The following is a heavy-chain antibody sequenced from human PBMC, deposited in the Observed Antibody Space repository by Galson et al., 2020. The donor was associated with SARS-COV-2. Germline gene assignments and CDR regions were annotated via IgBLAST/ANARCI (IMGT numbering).Heavy chain of an antibody. CDR3: AREELLVDAFNI. J-gene: IGHJ3*02. CDR1: GFTFSSYA. Sequence: GSLRLSCAASGFTFSSYAMHWVRQAPGKGLEWVAVISYDGSNKYYADSVKGRFTISRDNSKNTLYLQMNSLRAEDTAVYYCAREELLVDAFNIWGQGTMVTVSS. D-gene: IGHD2-8*02. CDR2: ISYDGSNK. V-gene: IGHV3-30*04.